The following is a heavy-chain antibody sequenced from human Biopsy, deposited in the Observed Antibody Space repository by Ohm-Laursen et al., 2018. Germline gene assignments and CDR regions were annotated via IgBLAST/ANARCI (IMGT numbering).Heavy chain of an antibody. D-gene: IGHD3-3*01. CDR2: ISPYHGDT. Sequence: ASVKVSCKASGYTFTNYGISWVRQAPGQGLEWMGWISPYHGDTDYAQKLQGRVTMTTDTSTSTAYMDLRSLRSDDTAVYYCARDRWPHVTLLGLVVFDFWGQGTLVIVSS. CDR1: GYTFTNYG. CDR3: ARDRWPHVTLLGLVVFDF. V-gene: IGHV1-18*01. J-gene: IGHJ4*02.